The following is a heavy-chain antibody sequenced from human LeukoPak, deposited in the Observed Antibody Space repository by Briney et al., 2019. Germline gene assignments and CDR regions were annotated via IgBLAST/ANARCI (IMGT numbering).Heavy chain of an antibody. CDR3: ARVEADYYGSGTYYRGGLGYYYGMDV. V-gene: IGHV3-48*03. CDR1: GFTFSSYE. CDR2: ISSGGSTI. J-gene: IGHJ6*02. Sequence: GGSQRLSCAASGFTFSSYEMNWVREAAGKGQEWVSYISSGGSTIYYADSVKGRFTISRDNAKNSLYLQMTSLRAEDTAVYYCARVEADYYGSGTYYRGGLGYYYGMDVWGQGTTVTVSS. D-gene: IGHD3-10*01.